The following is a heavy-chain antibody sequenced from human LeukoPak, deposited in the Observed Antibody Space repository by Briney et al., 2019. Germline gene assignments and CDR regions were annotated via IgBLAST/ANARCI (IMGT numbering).Heavy chain of an antibody. D-gene: IGHD1/OR15-1a*01. CDR3: ASTQQQTLGFDP. CDR1: GFTFSTYS. Sequence: GGSLRLSCAGSGFTFSTYSMNRVRQAPGKGLEWVSSITSSNNYIYYADSMKGRFTISRDNAKNSLYLQMNSLGAEDTAVYYCASTQQQTLGFDPWGQGTLVTVSS. V-gene: IGHV3-21*01. J-gene: IGHJ5*02. CDR2: ITSSNNYI.